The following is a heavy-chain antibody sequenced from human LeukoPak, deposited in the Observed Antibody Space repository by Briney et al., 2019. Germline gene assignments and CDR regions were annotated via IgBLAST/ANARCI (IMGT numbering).Heavy chain of an antibody. CDR2: IWHNESNK. CDR3: ARDGGSGSPKMQYDF. Sequence: GRSLRLSCAASGFTFSNYGMSWVRQAPGKGLEWVAFIWHNESNKNYADSVKGRFTISRDNSRNTLYLQMNSLRVEDTVGDYCARDGGSGSPKMQYDFWGQGTLATVSS. J-gene: IGHJ4*02. CDR1: GFTFSNYG. D-gene: IGHD3-10*01. V-gene: IGHV3-33*01.